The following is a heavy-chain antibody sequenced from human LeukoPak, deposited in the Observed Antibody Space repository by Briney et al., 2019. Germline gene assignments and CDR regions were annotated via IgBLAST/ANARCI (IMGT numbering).Heavy chain of an antibody. Sequence: SETLSLTCTVSGGSISSYYWSWIRQPAGKGLEWIGRIYTSGSTNYNPSLKSRVTMSVDTSKNQFSLKLSSVTAADTAVYYCARDRVGYCTNGVCYWKAFDIWGQGTMVTVSS. J-gene: IGHJ3*02. V-gene: IGHV4-4*07. D-gene: IGHD2-8*01. CDR3: ARDRVGYCTNGVCYWKAFDI. CDR2: IYTSGST. CDR1: GGSISSYY.